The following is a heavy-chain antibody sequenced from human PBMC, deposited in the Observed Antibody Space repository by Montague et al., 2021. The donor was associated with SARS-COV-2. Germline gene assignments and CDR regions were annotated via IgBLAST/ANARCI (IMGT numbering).Heavy chain of an antibody. D-gene: IGHD6-19*01. Sequence: SLRLSCAASGFIVSSNYMSWVRQAPGKGLEWVSVIYSGSGRTYYADSVKGRFTISRDISKNTLYLQMNSLRAEDTAVYYCARAPGSSYSSGWYDYYYGMDVWGQGTTVTVSS. V-gene: IGHV3-66*01. CDR1: GFIVSSNY. CDR2: IYSGSGRT. J-gene: IGHJ6*02. CDR3: ARAPGSSYSSGWYDYYYGMDV.